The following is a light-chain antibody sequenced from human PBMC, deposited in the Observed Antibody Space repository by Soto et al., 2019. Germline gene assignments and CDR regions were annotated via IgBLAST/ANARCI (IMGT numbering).Light chain of an antibody. CDR3: CSYAGSRTYV. CDR1: SSDVGSYNL. Sequence: QSALTQPASVSGSPGQSITIPCTGTSSDVGSYNLVSWYQQHPGKAPKLMIYEGSKRPSGVSHRFSGSKSGNTAYLTISGLQAEDEADYYCCSYAGSRTYVFGTGTKLTVL. J-gene: IGLJ1*01. V-gene: IGLV2-23*01. CDR2: EGS.